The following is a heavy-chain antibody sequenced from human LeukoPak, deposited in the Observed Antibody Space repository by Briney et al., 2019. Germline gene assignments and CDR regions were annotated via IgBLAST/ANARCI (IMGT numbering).Heavy chain of an antibody. Sequence: GGSLRLSCAASGFTFSSYEMNWVRQAPGKGLEWVSYISSSGSTIYYADSVKGRFTISRDNAKNSLYLQMNSLRPEDTGVYYCAKDLGGWSNWFDPWGQGTPVTVSS. CDR1: GFTFSSYE. CDR2: ISSSGSTI. J-gene: IGHJ5*02. D-gene: IGHD6-19*01. V-gene: IGHV3-48*03. CDR3: AKDLGGWSNWFDP.